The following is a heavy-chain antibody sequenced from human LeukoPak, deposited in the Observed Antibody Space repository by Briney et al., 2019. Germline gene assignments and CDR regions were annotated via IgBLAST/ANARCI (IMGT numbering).Heavy chain of an antibody. CDR3: ARAGVPAANNWFDP. CDR1: GGSISSYY. Sequence: PSETLFLTCTVSGGSISSYYWSWIRQPAGKGLEWIGRIYTSGSTNYNPSLKSRVTMSVDTSKNQFSLKLSSVTAADTAVYYCARAGVPAANNWFDPWGQGTLVTVSS. D-gene: IGHD2-2*01. CDR2: IYTSGST. V-gene: IGHV4-4*07. J-gene: IGHJ5*02.